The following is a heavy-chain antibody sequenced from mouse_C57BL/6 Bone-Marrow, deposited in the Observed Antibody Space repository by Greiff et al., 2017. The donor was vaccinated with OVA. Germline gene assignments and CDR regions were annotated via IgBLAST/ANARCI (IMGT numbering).Heavy chain of an antibody. CDR1: GFSLTSYG. J-gene: IGHJ1*03. Sequence: VQLQESGPGLVQPSQSLSITCTVSGFSLTSYGVHWVRQSPGKGLEWLGVIWSGGSTDYNAAFISRLSISKDNSKSQVFFKMNSLQADDTAIYYCARNRGITTVVAHWYFDVWGTGTTVTVSS. V-gene: IGHV2-2*01. CDR2: IWSGGST. D-gene: IGHD1-1*01. CDR3: ARNRGITTVVAHWYFDV.